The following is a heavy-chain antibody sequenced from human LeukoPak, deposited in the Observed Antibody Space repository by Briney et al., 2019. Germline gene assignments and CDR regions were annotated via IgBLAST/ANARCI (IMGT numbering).Heavy chain of an antibody. Sequence: GGSLRLSCAASGFTFSSYAMSWVRQAPGKGLEWVSVISGSGGSTYYADSVKGRFTISRDNSKNALYLQMNSLRAEDTAVYYCAKVPEVVVAADFDYWGQGTLVTVSS. CDR2: ISGSGGST. CDR1: GFTFSSYA. J-gene: IGHJ4*02. V-gene: IGHV3-23*01. D-gene: IGHD2-15*01. CDR3: AKVPEVVVAADFDY.